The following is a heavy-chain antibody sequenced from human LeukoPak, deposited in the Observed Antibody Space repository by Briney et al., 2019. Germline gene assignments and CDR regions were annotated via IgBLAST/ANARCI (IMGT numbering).Heavy chain of an antibody. D-gene: IGHD3-22*01. Sequence: PGGSLRLSXAASGFTFSSYAMSWVRQAPGKGLEWVSAISGSGGSTYYADSVKGRFTISRDSSKNTLYLQMNSLRAEDTAVYYCAKKGIYYYDSSGLDYWGQGTLVTVSS. CDR1: GFTFSSYA. V-gene: IGHV3-23*01. CDR2: ISGSGGST. CDR3: AKKGIYYYDSSGLDY. J-gene: IGHJ4*02.